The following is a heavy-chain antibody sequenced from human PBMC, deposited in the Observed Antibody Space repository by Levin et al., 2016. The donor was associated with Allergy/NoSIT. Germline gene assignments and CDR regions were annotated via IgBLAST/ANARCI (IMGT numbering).Heavy chain of an antibody. CDR2: IYHSGST. CDR3: ARYGDRQGLDY. D-gene: IGHD4-17*01. V-gene: IGHV4-30-2*01. Sequence: WIRQPPGKGLEWIGYIYHSGSTYYNPSLKSRVTISVDRSKNQFSLKLSSVTAADTAVYYCARYGDRQGLDYWGQGTLVTVSS. J-gene: IGHJ4*02.